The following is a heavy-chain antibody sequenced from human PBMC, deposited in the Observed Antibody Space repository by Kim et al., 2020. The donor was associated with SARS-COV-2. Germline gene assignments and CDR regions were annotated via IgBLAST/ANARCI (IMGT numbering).Heavy chain of an antibody. V-gene: IGHV1-69*13. Sequence: SVKVSCKASGGTFSSYAISWVRQAPGQGLEWMGGIIPIFGTANYAQKFQGRVTITADESTSTAYMELSSLRSEDTAVYYCARGVMSETYYYGMDVWGQGTTVTVSS. CDR2: IIPIFGTA. CDR1: GGTFSSYA. CDR3: ARGVMSETYYYGMDV. J-gene: IGHJ6*02. D-gene: IGHD3-16*01.